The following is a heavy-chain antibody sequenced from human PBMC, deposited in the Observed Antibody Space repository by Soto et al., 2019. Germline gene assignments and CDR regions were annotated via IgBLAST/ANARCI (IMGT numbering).Heavy chain of an antibody. CDR1: GGTFSTYP. D-gene: IGHD6-13*01. CDR3: ARGATHGSSWYFWFDP. J-gene: IGHJ5*02. CDR2: IIPLFGTT. V-gene: IGHV1-69*01. Sequence: QVQLVQSGAEVRMPGSSVKVSCKASGGTFSTYPINWVRQAPGQGLEWMGGIIPLFGTTNYAQKFKGRVTITADESTSTAYMALSSLTAEDAAVYYCARGATHGSSWYFWFDPWGQGTLVTVSS.